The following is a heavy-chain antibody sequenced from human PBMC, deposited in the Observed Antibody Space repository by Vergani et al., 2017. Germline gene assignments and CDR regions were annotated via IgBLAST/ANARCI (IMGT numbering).Heavy chain of an antibody. CDR1: GFTFSSYA. D-gene: IGHD3-10*01. Sequence: EVQLLESGGGLVQPGGSLRLSCAASGFTFSSYAMSWVRQAPGKGLEWVSAIRGSGGNTYYADSVKGRFTISRDNSKHSLYLQMNSLRAEDTAVYYCAKDTRGGFGELWWWGQGTLVTVSS. J-gene: IGHJ4*02. CDR2: IRGSGGNT. V-gene: IGHV3-23*01. CDR3: AKDTRGGFGELWW.